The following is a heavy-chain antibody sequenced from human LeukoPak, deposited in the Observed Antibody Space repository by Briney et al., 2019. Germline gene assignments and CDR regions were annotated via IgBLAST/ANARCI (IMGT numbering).Heavy chain of an antibody. CDR1: GDSINSKTYY. D-gene: IGHD2-21*01. CDR2: IYYITNT. CDR3: ARGWGYLGECDY. V-gene: IGHV4-39*07. J-gene: IGHJ4*02. Sequence: PSGTLSLTCTVSGDSINSKTYYWGWIRQPPGKGLEWLGSIYYITNTYYNPSLKSRVTISVDTSKNQFSLKLSSVTAADTAVYYCARGWGYLGECDYWGQGTLVTVSS.